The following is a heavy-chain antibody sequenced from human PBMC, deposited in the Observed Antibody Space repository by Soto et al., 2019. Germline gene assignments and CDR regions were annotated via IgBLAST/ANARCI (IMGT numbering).Heavy chain of an antibody. Sequence: PGGSLRLSCAASGFIFSSYSMNWVRQAPGKGLEWVSYISSSSSTIYYADSVKGRFAISRDNAKNSLYLQMNSLRDEDTAVYYCAREFDYYGSGSYYNRGVYYGMDVWGQGTTVTVSS. CDR1: GFIFSSYS. V-gene: IGHV3-48*02. CDR3: AREFDYYGSGSYYNRGVYYGMDV. D-gene: IGHD3-10*01. CDR2: ISSSSSTI. J-gene: IGHJ6*02.